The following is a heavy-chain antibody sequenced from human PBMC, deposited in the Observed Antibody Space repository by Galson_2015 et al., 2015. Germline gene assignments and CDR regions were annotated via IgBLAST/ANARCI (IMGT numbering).Heavy chain of an antibody. D-gene: IGHD2/OR15-2a*01. CDR2: VYSGGST. J-gene: IGHJ4*02. CDR3: ARSPRPSFLDY. V-gene: IGHV3-53*01. CDR1: GFTVSSSY. Sequence: SLRLSCAASGFTVSSSYMTWVRQAPGKGLEWVSVVYSGGSTYYADSVKGRFTISRDNSKNTLYLQMNNLRAEDTAVYYCARSPRPSFLDYWGQGTLVTVSS.